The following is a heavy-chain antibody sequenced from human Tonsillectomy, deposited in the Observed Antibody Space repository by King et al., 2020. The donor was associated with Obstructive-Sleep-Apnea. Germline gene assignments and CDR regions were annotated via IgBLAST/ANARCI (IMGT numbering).Heavy chain of an antibody. CDR2: IYYTGST. V-gene: IGHV4-31*03. D-gene: IGHD1-20*01. CDR1: GGSIDSGGYY. J-gene: IGHJ4*02. Sequence: QLQESGPGLVKPSQTLSLTCTVSGGSIDSGGYYWRWIRQHPGKGLEWIGSIYYTGSTYYNPSLKSRVTISQDTSKNQFSLKLSSVTAADAAVYYCARVTDIEFDSGGQGPLVTVSS. CDR3: ARVTDIEFDS.